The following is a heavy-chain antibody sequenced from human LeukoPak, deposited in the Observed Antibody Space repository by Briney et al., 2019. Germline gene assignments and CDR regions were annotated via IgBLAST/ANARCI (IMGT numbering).Heavy chain of an antibody. CDR2: AGRTGVST. V-gene: IGHV3-23*01. D-gene: IGHD2-2*01. CDR1: GFTFSSYA. J-gene: IGHJ4*02. CDR3: AKDPGVVPAHYFDY. Sequence: GGSLRLSCAASGFTFSSYAMNWVRQAPGKGLEXXXXAGRTGVSTFYADSVKGRFTVSRDNSKNTLSLQMNSLRAEDTAVYYCAKDPGVVPAHYFDYWGQGTLVTVSS.